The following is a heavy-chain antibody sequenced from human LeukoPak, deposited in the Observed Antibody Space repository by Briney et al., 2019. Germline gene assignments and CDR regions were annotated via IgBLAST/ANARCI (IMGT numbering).Heavy chain of an antibody. V-gene: IGHV3-30*02. CDR1: GFTFNNYA. J-gene: IGHJ4*02. CDR2: IRYDGSDK. Sequence: GGSLRLSCAASGFTFNNYAIHWVRQAPGKGLEWVAFIRYDGSDKYYADSVKGRFTISRDNSKNTLYLQMNSLRTEDTAVYYCAKGGRYSNFFTYWGQGTLVTVSS. D-gene: IGHD3-9*01. CDR3: AKGGRYSNFFTY.